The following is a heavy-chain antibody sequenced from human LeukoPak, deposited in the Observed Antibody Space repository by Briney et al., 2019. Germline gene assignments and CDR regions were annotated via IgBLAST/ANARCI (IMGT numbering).Heavy chain of an antibody. CDR1: GYTFTGYY. D-gene: IGHD3-22*01. CDR2: INPNSGGT. J-gene: IGHJ6*02. CDR3: ATDRGGAKSYYDSSGYYSAASSYGMDV. Sequence: ASVKVSCKASGYTFTGYYMHWVRQAPGQGLEWMVWINPNSGGTNYAQKFQGRVTITRDTSISTAYMELSRLRSDDTAVYSRATDRGGAKSYYDSSGYYSAASSYGMDVWGQGTTVTVYS. V-gene: IGHV1-2*02.